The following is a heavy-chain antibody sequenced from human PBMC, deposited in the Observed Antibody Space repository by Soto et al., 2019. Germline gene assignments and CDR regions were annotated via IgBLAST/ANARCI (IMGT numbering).Heavy chain of an antibody. CDR1: GGTFSNYA. J-gene: IGHJ4*02. CDR2: IIPILGTP. CDR3: ARDVGVNPMVYFDF. Sequence: QVQLVQSGTEMKKPGSSVKDSCKASGGTFSNYAINWVRQAPGQGLEWMGGIIPILGTPNYAQKFQGRVTITADESTSTAYMELSSLKSEDTAVYYCARDVGVNPMVYFDFWGQGTLVTVSS. V-gene: IGHV1-69*01. D-gene: IGHD2-8*01.